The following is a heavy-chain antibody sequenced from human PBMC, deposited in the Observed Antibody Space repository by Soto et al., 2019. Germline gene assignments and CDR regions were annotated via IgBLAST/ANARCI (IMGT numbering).Heavy chain of an antibody. CDR1: GGTFSSYT. D-gene: IGHD6-13*01. V-gene: IGHV1-69*02. CDR2: IIPILGIA. J-gene: IGHJ6*03. CDR3: ATLLAAAGTRGDYYHYYMDV. Sequence: ASVKVSCKASGGTFSSYTISWVLQAPGQRIEWMGKIIPILGIANYAQKIQGRVTITADKSTSTAYMELSSLRSEDTAVYYCATLLAAAGTRGDYYHYYMDVWGKGTTVTVSS.